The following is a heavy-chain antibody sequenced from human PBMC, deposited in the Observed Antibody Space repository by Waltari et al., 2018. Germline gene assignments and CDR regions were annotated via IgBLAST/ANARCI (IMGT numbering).Heavy chain of an antibody. J-gene: IGHJ3*02. V-gene: IGHV1-69*14. CDR2: IIPIFGTA. CDR3: ARMYGESPAFDI. Sequence: QVQLVQSGAEVKKPGSSVKVSCKASGGTFSSYAISWVRQAPGQGLEWMGGIIPIFGTANYEQKFQGRVTITADKSTSTAYMELNSLRAEDTAVYYCARMYGESPAFDIWGQGTMVTVSS. CDR1: GGTFSSYA. D-gene: IGHD4-17*01.